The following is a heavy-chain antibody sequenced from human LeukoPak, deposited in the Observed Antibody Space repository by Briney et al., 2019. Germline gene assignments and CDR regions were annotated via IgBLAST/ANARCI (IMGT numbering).Heavy chain of an antibody. CDR3: ARARNYYDSSGYTT. Sequence: SETLSLTCTVSGGSISSYYWSWIRQPPGKGLDGMGYIYYSGSTNYDPSLKSRVTISVDTSKNQFSLKLSSVTAADTAVYYCARARNYYDSSGYTTWGQGTLVTVSS. CDR1: GGSISSYY. J-gene: IGHJ5*02. V-gene: IGHV4-59*01. D-gene: IGHD3-22*01. CDR2: IYYSGST.